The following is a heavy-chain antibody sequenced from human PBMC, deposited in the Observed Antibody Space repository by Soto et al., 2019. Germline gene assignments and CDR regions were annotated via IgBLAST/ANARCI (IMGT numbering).Heavy chain of an antibody. V-gene: IGHV4-59*08. CDR1: NDSISTYY. J-gene: IGHJ4*01. D-gene: IGHD7-27*01. CDR2: IYYSGST. CDR3: ARPGRDWGALHY. Sequence: QVQLQESGPGLVKPSETLSLTCTVSNDSISTYYWTWIRQPPGKGLEWIGFIYYSGSTNYNPSLQSPVTISVYTSKNQFSLKMNSVTAADTAVYYCARPGRDWGALHYWGQGTLVTVSS.